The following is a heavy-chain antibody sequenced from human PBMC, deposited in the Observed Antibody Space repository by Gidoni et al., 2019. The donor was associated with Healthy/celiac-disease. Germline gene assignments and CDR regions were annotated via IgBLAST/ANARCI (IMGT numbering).Heavy chain of an antibody. D-gene: IGHD6-19*01. V-gene: IGHV6-1*01. CDR2: TYYRSKWYN. J-gene: IGHJ6*02. Sequence: QVQLQQSGPGLVKPSQTLSLTCAISGDSVSSNSAAWNWIRQSPSRGLEWLGRTYYRSKWYNDYAVSVKSRITINPDTSKNQFSLQLNSVTPEDTAVYYCARDRMEAEAVAGLRRYYYYYYGMDVWGQGTTVTVSS. CDR1: GDSVSSNSAA. CDR3: ARDRMEAEAVAGLRRYYYYYYGMDV.